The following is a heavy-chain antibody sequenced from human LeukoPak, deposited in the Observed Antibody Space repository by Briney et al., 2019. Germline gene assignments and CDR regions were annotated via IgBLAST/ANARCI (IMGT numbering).Heavy chain of an antibody. CDR3: ARVAGATHAFDI. D-gene: IGHD1-26*01. V-gene: IGHV4-4*07. CDR2: IYTSGST. CDR1: GGSISSYY. Sequence: PSETLSLTCTVSGGSISSYYWSWLRQPAGKGLEWIGRIYTSGSTNYNPSLKSRVTISVDTSKNQFSLKLNSVTAADTAMYYCARVAGATHAFDIWGQGTMVTVSS. J-gene: IGHJ3*02.